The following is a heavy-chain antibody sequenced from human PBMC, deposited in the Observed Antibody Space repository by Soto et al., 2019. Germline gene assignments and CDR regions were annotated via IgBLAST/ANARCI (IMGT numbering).Heavy chain of an antibody. J-gene: IGHJ3*02. CDR2: IWYDGSNK. CDR3: ARDGDIVVVVANKEHAFDI. D-gene: IGHD2-15*01. Sequence: PGGSLRLSCAASGFTFSSYGMHWVRQAPGKGLGWVAVIWYDGSNKYYADSVKGRFTISRDNSKNTLYLQMNSLRAEDTAVYYCARDGDIVVVVANKEHAFDIWGQGTMVTVSS. CDR1: GFTFSSYG. V-gene: IGHV3-33*01.